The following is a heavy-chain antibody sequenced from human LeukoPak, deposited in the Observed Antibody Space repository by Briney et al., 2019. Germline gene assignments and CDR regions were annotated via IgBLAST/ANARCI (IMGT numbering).Heavy chain of an antibody. CDR3: AKLYDILTGYYPESYYFDY. D-gene: IGHD3-9*01. CDR2: ISGSGGST. J-gene: IGHJ4*02. CDR1: RFTFSSYA. V-gene: IGHV3-23*01. Sequence: SGGSLRLSCAASRFTFSSYAMSWVRQAPGKGLEWVSAISGSGGSTYYADSVKGRFTISRDNSKNTLYLQMNSLRAEDTAVYYCAKLYDILTGYYPESYYFDYWGQGTLVTVSS.